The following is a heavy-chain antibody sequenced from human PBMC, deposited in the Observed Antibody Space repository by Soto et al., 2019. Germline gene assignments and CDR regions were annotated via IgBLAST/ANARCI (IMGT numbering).Heavy chain of an antibody. CDR2: INAGNGNT. CDR3: ARGPLEYYDSSGYYSSAYNWFDP. Sequence: EASVKVSCKASGYTFTSYAMHWVRQAPGQRLEWMGWINAGNGNTKYSQKFQGRVTITRDTSASTAYMELSSLRSEDTAVYYCARGPLEYYDSSGYYSSAYNWFDPWGQGTLVTVSS. CDR1: GYTFTSYA. J-gene: IGHJ5*02. V-gene: IGHV1-3*01. D-gene: IGHD3-22*01.